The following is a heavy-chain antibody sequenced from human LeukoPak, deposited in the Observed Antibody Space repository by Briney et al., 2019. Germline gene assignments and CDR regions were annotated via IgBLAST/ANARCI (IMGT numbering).Heavy chain of an antibody. Sequence: GGSLRLSCAASGFTVSSKYMSWVRRPPGTGLEWVSVIYSDGNTYYADSVKGRFTISRDNSKNTVYLQMNSLRAEDTAVYYCASSSWDDWGQGTLVTVSS. D-gene: IGHD6-13*01. CDR1: GFTVSSKY. CDR2: IYSDGNT. V-gene: IGHV3-66*01. J-gene: IGHJ4*02. CDR3: ASSSWDD.